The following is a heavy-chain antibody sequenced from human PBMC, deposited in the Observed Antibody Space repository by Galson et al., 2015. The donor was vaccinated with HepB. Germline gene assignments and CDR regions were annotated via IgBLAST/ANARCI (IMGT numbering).Heavy chain of an antibody. CDR1: GFTFSSYS. D-gene: IGHD6-13*01. J-gene: IGHJ2*01. V-gene: IGHV3-48*04. CDR2: ISSSSTTI. CDR3: ARDLTGYSSTWRRYWFFDL. Sequence: SLRLSCAASGFTFSSYSMNWVRQAPGKGLEWVSYISSSSTTIYYADSVKGRFTISRDDAKNSLYLQMNSRRAEDTAVYYCARDLTGYSSTWRRYWFFDLWGRGTLVTVSS.